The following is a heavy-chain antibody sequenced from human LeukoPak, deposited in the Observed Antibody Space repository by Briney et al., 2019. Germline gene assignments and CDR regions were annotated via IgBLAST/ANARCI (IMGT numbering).Heavy chain of an antibody. D-gene: IGHD3-3*01. V-gene: IGHV3-23*01. CDR1: GFTFSSYA. CDR3: ASEPDFWSGYYFSG. J-gene: IGHJ4*02. CDR2: ISGSGGST. Sequence: PGGSLRLSCAASGFTFSSYAMSWVRQAPGKGLEWVSAISGSGGSTYYADSVKGRFTISRDNSKNTLYLQMNSLRAGDTAVYYCASEPDFWSGYYFSGWGQGTLVTVSS.